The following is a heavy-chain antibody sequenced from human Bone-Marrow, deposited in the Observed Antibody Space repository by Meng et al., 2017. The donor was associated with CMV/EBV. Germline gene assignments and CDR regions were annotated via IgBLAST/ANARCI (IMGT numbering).Heavy chain of an antibody. V-gene: IGHV3-20*04. J-gene: IGHJ6*02. Sequence: GEYLKISCAASGFSFDNYGMSWVRQFPGKGLEWVSGINKHGNNAGYADSVKGRFTISRDNAKNSLYLQMNSLRAEDTAVYYCARELSRLRHYHYGMDVWGQGTTVTVSS. CDR2: INKHGNNA. CDR1: GFSFDNYG. CDR3: ARELSRLRHYHYGMDV. D-gene: IGHD5-12*01.